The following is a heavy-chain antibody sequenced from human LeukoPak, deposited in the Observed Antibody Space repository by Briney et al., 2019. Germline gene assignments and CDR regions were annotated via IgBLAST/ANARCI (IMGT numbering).Heavy chain of an antibody. D-gene: IGHD3-10*01. CDR3: AKSRGSGSKMARGVKFDY. CDR1: GCTFSSYE. Sequence: QPGGSLRLSCAASGCTFSSYEMNWVRQASGKGLEWVGRIRRRANSYATAYPASVIGSFTSSCENSKKTLFLQMNSLRAEDTAVYYCAKSRGSGSKMARGVKFDYWGQGTLVTVSS. V-gene: IGHV3-73*01. CDR2: IRRRANSYAT. J-gene: IGHJ4*02.